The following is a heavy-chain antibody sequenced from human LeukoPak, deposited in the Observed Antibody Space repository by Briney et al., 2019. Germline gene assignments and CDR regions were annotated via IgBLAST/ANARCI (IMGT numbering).Heavy chain of an antibody. CDR3: ARVDIAARPDVYYYYMDV. CDR1: GYTFTSYG. CDR2: ISADNGNT. J-gene: IGHJ6*03. Sequence: ASVKVSCKASGYTFTSYGISWVRQALGQGLEWMGGISADNGNTNYAQKLQGRVTMTTDTSTSTAYMELRSLRSDDTAVYYCARVDIAARPDVYYYYMDVWGKGTTVTVSS. V-gene: IGHV1-18*01. D-gene: IGHD6-6*01.